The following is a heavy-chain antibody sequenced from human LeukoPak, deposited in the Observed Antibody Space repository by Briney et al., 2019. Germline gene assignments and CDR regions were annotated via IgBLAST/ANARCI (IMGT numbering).Heavy chain of an antibody. CDR3: AKFSVTMVRGVIIKPSFDY. D-gene: IGHD3-10*01. V-gene: IGHV3-21*01. J-gene: IGHJ4*02. CDR1: GFTFSSYS. CDR2: ISSSSSYV. Sequence: PGGSLRLSCAASGFTFSSYSMNWVRQAPGKGLEWVSSISSSSSYVYYADSVRGRFTISRDNAKNSLYLQMNSLRAEDTAVYYCAKFSVTMVRGVIIKPSFDYWGQGTLVTVSS.